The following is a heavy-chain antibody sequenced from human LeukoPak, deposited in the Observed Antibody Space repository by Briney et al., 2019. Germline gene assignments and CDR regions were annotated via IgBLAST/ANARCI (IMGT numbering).Heavy chain of an antibody. J-gene: IGHJ4*02. CDR1: GFTFRGYW. Sequence: GGSLRLSCAASGFTFRGYWMTWVRQGPGKGLEWVANINHDGSEKYFVDSVKGRFTISRDNAKNSLYLQMNSLRAEDTAVYYCARDYYSVFDYWGQGTLVTVSS. CDR2: INHDGSEK. CDR3: ARDYYSVFDY. D-gene: IGHD1-26*01. V-gene: IGHV3-7*04.